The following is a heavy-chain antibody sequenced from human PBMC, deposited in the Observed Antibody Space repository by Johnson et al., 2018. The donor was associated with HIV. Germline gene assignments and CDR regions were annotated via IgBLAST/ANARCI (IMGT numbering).Heavy chain of an antibody. CDR3: ARDIIAVAGYDAFDI. Sequence: VQLVESGGALVKPGGSLRLSCAASGFTFDDYAIHWVRQAPGKGLEWVSGITWNSGSIGYADSVKGRFTISRDNAKNSLYLQMNSLRAEDTAVYYCARDIIAVAGYDAFDIWGQGTMVTVSS. CDR1: GFTFDDYA. J-gene: IGHJ3*02. D-gene: IGHD6-19*01. V-gene: IGHV3-9*01. CDR2: ITWNSGSI.